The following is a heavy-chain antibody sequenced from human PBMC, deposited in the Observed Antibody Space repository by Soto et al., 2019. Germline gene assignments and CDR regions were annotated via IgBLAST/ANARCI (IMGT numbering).Heavy chain of an antibody. J-gene: IGHJ5*02. Sequence: QVQLVQSGAEVKKPGASVKVSCKASGYTFTSYAMHWVRQAPGQRLEWMGWITAGNGNTKYSQKFQGRVTITRDTSASTAYMELSSLRSEDTAVYYCARDFMITFGGVIVNWFDPWGQGTLVTVSS. CDR3: ARDFMITFGGVIVNWFDP. CDR1: GYTFTSYA. CDR2: ITAGNGNT. D-gene: IGHD3-16*02. V-gene: IGHV1-3*01.